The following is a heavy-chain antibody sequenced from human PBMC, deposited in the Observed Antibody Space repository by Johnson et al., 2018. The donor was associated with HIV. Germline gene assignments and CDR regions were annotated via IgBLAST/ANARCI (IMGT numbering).Heavy chain of an antibody. V-gene: IGHV3-20*04. D-gene: IGHD3-16*01. CDR2: INWNGGST. CDR1: GFTFDDYG. CDR3: ARDGSLGGGLHDAFDI. Sequence: VQLVESGGGLVQPGGSLRLSCAASGFTFDDYGMSWVRQVPGKGLEWVSGINWNGGSTGYADSMKGRFAISRDNAKNSLYLQLNSLRAEDTAVYYCARDGSLGGGLHDAFDIWGQGTMVTVSS. J-gene: IGHJ3*02.